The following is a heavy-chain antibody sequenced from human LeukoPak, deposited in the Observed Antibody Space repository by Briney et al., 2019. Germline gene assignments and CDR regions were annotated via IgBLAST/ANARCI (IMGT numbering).Heavy chain of an antibody. CDR2: IYWNDDK. CDR1: GFSLSTSGVG. CDR3: AHHSLKYYYGSGSYYNHHGYFDY. J-gene: IGHJ4*02. Sequence: SGPTLVKPTQTLTLTCTFSGFSLSTSGVGVGWIRQPPGKALEWLALIYWNDDKRYSPSLKSRLTITKDTSKNQVVLTMTNMDPVDTATYYCAHHSLKYYYGSGSYYNHHGYFDYWGQGTLVTVSS. D-gene: IGHD3-10*01. V-gene: IGHV2-5*01.